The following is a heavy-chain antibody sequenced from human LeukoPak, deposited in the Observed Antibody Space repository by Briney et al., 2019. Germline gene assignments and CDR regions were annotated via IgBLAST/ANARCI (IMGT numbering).Heavy chain of an antibody. CDR1: RFTFSSYA. V-gene: IGHV3-23*01. J-gene: IGHJ4*02. D-gene: IGHD3-10*02. CDR2: ISGSGGST. Sequence: PGGSLRLSCAASRFTFSSYAMSWVRQAPGKGLEWVSAISGSGGSTYYADSVKGRFTISRDNSKNTLYLQMNTLTAEDTAIYYCSKGRSMLGELSGDYWGQGTLVTVSS. CDR3: SKGRSMLGELSGDY.